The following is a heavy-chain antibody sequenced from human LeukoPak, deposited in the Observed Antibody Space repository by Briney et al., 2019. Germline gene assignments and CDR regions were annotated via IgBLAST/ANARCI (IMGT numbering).Heavy chain of an antibody. CDR1: GLTFSTNS. V-gene: IGHV3-30*03. D-gene: IGHD3/OR15-3a*01. CDR2: ISYDGSNK. J-gene: IGHJ3*02. Sequence: GGSLRLSCAAAGLTFSTNSMNWVRQAPGKGLEWVAVISYDGSNKYYADSVKGRFTISRDNSKNTLYLQMNSLRAEDTAVYYCARDREWTGTGAFDIWGQGTMVTVSS. CDR3: ARDREWTGTGAFDI.